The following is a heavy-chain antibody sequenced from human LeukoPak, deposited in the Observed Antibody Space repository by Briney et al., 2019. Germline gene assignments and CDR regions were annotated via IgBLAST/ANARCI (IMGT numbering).Heavy chain of an antibody. J-gene: IGHJ4*02. CDR2: IHSGGTT. D-gene: IGHD7-27*01. Sequence: SETLSLTCTVSGGSIGDDYFTWIRQPAGKGLEWIGRIHSGGTTNYNPSLKSRVTISVDTSKNQFSLKLSSVTAADTAVYYCARSNAGEFDYWGQGTLVTVSS. CDR3: ARSNAGEFDY. CDR1: GGSIGDDY. V-gene: IGHV4-4*07.